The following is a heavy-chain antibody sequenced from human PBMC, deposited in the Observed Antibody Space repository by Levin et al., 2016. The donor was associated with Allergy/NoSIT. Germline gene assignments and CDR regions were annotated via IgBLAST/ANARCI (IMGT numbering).Heavy chain of an antibody. CDR1: GFTFSDYY. CDR2: ISSSSSYT. J-gene: IGHJ5*02. V-gene: IGHV3-11*05. D-gene: IGHD5-18*01. Sequence: GESLKISCAASGFTFSDYYMSWIRQAPGKGLEWVSYISSSSSYTNYADSVKGRFTISRDNAKNSLYLQMNSLRAEDTAVYYCAREQLSWFDPWGQGTLVTVSS. CDR3: AREQLSWFDP.